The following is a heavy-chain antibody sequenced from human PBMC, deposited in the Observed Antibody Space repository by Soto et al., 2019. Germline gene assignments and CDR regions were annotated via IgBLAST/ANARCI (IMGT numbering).Heavy chain of an antibody. Sequence: ASVKVSYKASGYTFTSYGISWVRQAPGQGLEWMGWISAYNGNTNYAQKLQGRVTMTTDTSTSTAYMELRSLRSDDTAVYYCARDYYDFWSGYSPNWFDPWGQGTLVTVSS. CDR1: GYTFTSYG. V-gene: IGHV1-18*04. D-gene: IGHD3-3*01. J-gene: IGHJ5*02. CDR2: ISAYNGNT. CDR3: ARDYYDFWSGYSPNWFDP.